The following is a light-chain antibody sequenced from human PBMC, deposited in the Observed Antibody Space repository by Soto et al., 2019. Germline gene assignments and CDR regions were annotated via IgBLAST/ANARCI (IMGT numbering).Light chain of an antibody. J-gene: IGKJ5*01. CDR2: AAS. Sequence: AIRMTQSPSSLSASTGDRVTITCRASQGISSYLAWYQQKPGKAPKLLIYAASTLQSGVPSRFSGSGSGTDFTLTISCLQSEAFATYYCQQYYSYPGITFGQGTRLEIK. V-gene: IGKV1-8*01. CDR3: QQYYSYPGIT. CDR1: QGISSY.